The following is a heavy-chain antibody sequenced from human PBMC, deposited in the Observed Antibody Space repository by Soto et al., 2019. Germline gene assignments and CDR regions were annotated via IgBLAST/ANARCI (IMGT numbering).Heavy chain of an antibody. V-gene: IGHV3-53*01. D-gene: IGHD5-18*01. CDR3: ARAGYSYGRVYYYYGMDV. Sequence: GGSLRLSCAASGFTVSSNYMSWVRQAPGKGLEWVSVIYSGGSTYYADSVKGRFTISRDNSKNTLYLQMNSLRAEDTAVYYCARAGYSYGRVYYYYGMDVWAKGPRSPSP. CDR2: IYSGGST. CDR1: GFTVSSNY. J-gene: IGHJ6*02.